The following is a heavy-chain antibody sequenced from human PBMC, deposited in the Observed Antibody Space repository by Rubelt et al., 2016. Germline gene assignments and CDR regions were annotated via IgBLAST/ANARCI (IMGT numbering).Heavy chain of an antibody. CDR2: IKQDGSEK. CDR1: GFTFSSSW. J-gene: IGHJ4*02. D-gene: IGHD6-6*01. CDR3: ARGVGGAGNAYEY. Sequence: EVQLVESGGGLVQPGGSLRLSCAASGFTFSSSWMSWVRQAPGKGLEWVANIKQDGSEKHYVDSVEGRFTVSRDNAKNSLYLQMNSLRAEDTAIYYCARGVGGAGNAYEYWGQGTLVTVSS. V-gene: IGHV3-7*04.